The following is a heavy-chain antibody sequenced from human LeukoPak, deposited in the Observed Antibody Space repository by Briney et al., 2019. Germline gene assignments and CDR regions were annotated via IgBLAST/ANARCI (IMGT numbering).Heavy chain of an antibody. V-gene: IGHV4-4*07. CDR3: ARRTYYYGSGSRLDY. CDR1: GGSISNYY. J-gene: IGHJ4*02. Sequence: SETLSLTCTVSGGSISNYYWSWIRQPAGKGLEWIGRIYISGSTDYNPSLKSRVTISVDTSKNQFSLKLSSVTAADTAVYYCARRTYYYGSGSRLDYWGQGTLVTVSS. CDR2: IYISGST. D-gene: IGHD3-10*01.